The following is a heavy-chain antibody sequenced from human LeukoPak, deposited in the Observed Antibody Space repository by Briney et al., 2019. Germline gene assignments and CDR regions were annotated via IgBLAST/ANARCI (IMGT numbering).Heavy chain of an antibody. Sequence: SETLSLTCTVSGGSISSSSYYWGWIRQPPGKGLEWIGSIYYSGSTYYNPSLKSRVTISVDTSKNQFSLKLSSVTAADTAVYYCAREWGEDPGIDYWGQGTLVTVSS. CDR1: GGSISSSSYY. CDR3: AREWGEDPGIDY. D-gene: IGHD1-26*01. V-gene: IGHV4-39*07. CDR2: IYYSGST. J-gene: IGHJ4*02.